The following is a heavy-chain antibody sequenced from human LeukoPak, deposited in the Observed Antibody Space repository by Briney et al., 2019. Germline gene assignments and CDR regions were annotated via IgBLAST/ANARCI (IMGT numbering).Heavy chain of an antibody. D-gene: IGHD3-22*01. Sequence: SETLSLTCTVSGGSISSFYWGWIRQPPGKGLESIGYIYYSGSTNYNPSLKSRVTISVDTSKNQFSLKLSSVTAADTAVYYCARGYYDSGGYYYVRGDAFDIWGQGTMVTVSS. CDR1: GGSISSFY. CDR2: IYYSGST. CDR3: ARGYYDSGGYYYVRGDAFDI. V-gene: IGHV4-59*01. J-gene: IGHJ3*02.